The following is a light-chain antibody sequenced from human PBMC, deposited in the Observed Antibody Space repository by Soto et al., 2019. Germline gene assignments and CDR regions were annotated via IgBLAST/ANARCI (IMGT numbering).Light chain of an antibody. CDR1: QNVRSDY. CDR3: QQRSNWPQT. J-gene: IGKJ1*01. V-gene: IGKV3-11*01. Sequence: EIVLTQSPATLSLSPGDRATLSCRSSQNVRSDYFAWYQQKPGQAPRLLIYGASTRATGIAARFSDSGSGTDFTLTISSLEPEDFAVYYCQQRSNWPQTFGQGTKVDIK. CDR2: GAS.